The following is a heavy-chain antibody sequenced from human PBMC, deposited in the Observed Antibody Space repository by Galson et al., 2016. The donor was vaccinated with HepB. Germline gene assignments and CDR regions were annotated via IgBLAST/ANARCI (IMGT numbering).Heavy chain of an antibody. CDR1: GFPLSSYT. Sequence: SLRLSCAASGFPLSSYTMNWVRQAPGKGLEWVSSINYIYYADSVKGRFTISRDNAKNSPYLQMNSLRVEDTAVYYCARSYTSGWDYYFDYWGQGTLVTVSS. D-gene: IGHD6-19*01. V-gene: IGHV3-21*04. CDR3: ARSYTSGWDYYFDY. CDR2: INYI. J-gene: IGHJ4*02.